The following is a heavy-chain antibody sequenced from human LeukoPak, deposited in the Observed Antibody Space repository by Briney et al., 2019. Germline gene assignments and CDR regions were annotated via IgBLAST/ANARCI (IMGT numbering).Heavy chain of an antibody. CDR3: ARQRGSGCLDY. J-gene: IGHJ4*02. Sequence: GVSLRLSCAASRFTLSNYWMSWVRQAPGKGLEWVANIKQDGSETYYVDSVKGRFTISRDNAKNSLSLQMNSLRAEDMAVYYCARQRGSGCLDYWGQGTLVTVSS. CDR1: RFTLSNYW. D-gene: IGHD6-19*01. V-gene: IGHV3-7*01. CDR2: IKQDGSET.